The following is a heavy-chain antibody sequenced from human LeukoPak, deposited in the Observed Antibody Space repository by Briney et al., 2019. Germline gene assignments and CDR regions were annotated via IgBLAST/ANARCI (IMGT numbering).Heavy chain of an antibody. V-gene: IGHV3-53*01. J-gene: IGHJ4*02. D-gene: IGHD3-16*01. CDR1: GFTVSGTH. Sequence: PGGSLRLSCAASGFTVSGTHMSWVRQAPGKGLEWVSAMYTGGTTYYADSVKGRFTISRDNSRNTLFLLMSSLRADDTAVYYCAKDEATSGGGLASWGQGTLVTVSS. CDR2: MYTGGTT. CDR3: AKDEATSGGGLAS.